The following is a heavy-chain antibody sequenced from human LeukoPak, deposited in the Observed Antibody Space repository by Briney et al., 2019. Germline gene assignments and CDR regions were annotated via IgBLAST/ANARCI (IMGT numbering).Heavy chain of an antibody. V-gene: IGHV3-33*01. CDR2: IWSDGSNT. D-gene: IGHD2-8*01. J-gene: IGHJ3*02. Sequence: GRSLRLSCAASGFTFSTYGVHWVRQAPGKGLEWVAVIWSDGSNTYYADSVKGRFTISRHTSKKTLYLQMNSLRAEDTAVYYCAREVMAKRRAFDIWGQGTVVTVSS. CDR3: AREVMAKRRAFDI. CDR1: GFTFSTYG.